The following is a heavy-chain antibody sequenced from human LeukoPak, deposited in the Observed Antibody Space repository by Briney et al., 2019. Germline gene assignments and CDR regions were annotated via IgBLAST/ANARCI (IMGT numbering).Heavy chain of an antibody. D-gene: IGHD1-26*01. CDR3: ARHVFRVGATRTWYFDL. Sequence: SETLSLTCTVSGGSISSGSYYWSWIRQPAGKGLEWIGEINHSGSTNYNPSLKSRVTISVDTSKNQFSLKLSSVTAADTAVYYCARHVFRVGATRTWYFDLWGRGTLVTVSS. CDR1: GGSISSGSYY. CDR2: INHSGST. V-gene: IGHV4-61*10. J-gene: IGHJ2*01.